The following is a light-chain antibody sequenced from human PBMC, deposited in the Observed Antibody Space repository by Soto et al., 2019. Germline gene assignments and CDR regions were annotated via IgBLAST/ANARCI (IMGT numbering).Light chain of an antibody. J-gene: IGKJ1*01. CDR2: AAS. V-gene: IGKV1-12*01. CDR3: QQANSFPWT. CDR1: QAISSW. Sequence: DIQMTQSPSSVSASVGDRVTITCRASQAISSWLAWYQQKPGKAPKLLIYAASSLQSGGPSRFSGSGSGTDFTLTISSLQPEDFATYFGQQANSFPWTFGQGTKVEIK.